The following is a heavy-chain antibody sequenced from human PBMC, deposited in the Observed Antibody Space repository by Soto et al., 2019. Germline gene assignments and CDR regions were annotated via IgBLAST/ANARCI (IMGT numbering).Heavy chain of an antibody. J-gene: IGHJ4*02. D-gene: IGHD3-22*01. CDR2: VDPEDGEK. CDR1: GYTLTELS. Sequence: ASVKVSCKVSGYTLTELSMHRVRQAPGKGLEWMGGVDPEDGEKIYAQKFQGRVTMTEDTSTDTAYMELSSLRSEDTAVYYCATRTYYYDSSGYYYMYYFDYWGQGPLVTVS. V-gene: IGHV1-24*01. CDR3: ATRTYYYDSSGYYYMYYFDY.